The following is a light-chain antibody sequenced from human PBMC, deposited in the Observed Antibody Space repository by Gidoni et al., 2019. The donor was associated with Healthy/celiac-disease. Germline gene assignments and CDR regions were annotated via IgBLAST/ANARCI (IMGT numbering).Light chain of an antibody. Sequence: EIVLTQSPGTLSLSPGERANLSCRASQSVSSSYLAWDKQKPGQALRLLIYGASSRATGIPDRFSGSGSGTDFTLTISRLEPEDFAVYYCQQYGSSPYTFGQGTKLEIK. CDR2: GAS. J-gene: IGKJ2*01. V-gene: IGKV3-20*01. CDR1: QSVSSSY. CDR3: QQYGSSPYT.